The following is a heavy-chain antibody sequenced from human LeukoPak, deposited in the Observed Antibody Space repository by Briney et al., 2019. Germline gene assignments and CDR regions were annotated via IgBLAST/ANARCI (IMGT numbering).Heavy chain of an antibody. V-gene: IGHV3-7*01. Sequence: GGSLRLSCAASGFTFSNYWMSWVRQAPGKGLEWVANIKQDGSEKYYVDSVKGRFTISRDNAKNSLSLQMNSLRAEDTAVYYCARDQNYDFWSGYFYCYGMDVWGQGTTVTVSS. D-gene: IGHD3-3*01. CDR3: ARDQNYDFWSGYFYCYGMDV. J-gene: IGHJ6*02. CDR2: IKQDGSEK. CDR1: GFTFSNYW.